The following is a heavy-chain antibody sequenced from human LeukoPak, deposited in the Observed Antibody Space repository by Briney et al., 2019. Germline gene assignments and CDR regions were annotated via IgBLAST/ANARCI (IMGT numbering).Heavy chain of an antibody. V-gene: IGHV4-39*07. Sequence: SETLSLTCTVSGGSISSSSYYWGWIRQPPGKGLEWIGSIYYSGSTYYNPSLKSRVTISVDTSKNQFSLKLSSVTAADTAVYYCARGRYSGTYPGVYYFDCWGQGILVTVSS. CDR3: ARGRYSGTYPGVYYFDC. J-gene: IGHJ4*02. CDR1: GGSISSSSYY. CDR2: IYYSGST. D-gene: IGHD1-26*01.